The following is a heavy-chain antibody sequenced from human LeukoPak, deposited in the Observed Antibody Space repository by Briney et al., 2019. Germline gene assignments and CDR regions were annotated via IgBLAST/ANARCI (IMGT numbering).Heavy chain of an antibody. V-gene: IGHV3-15*01. CDR3: TTDGGAYCTNGVCFLFDY. CDR2: IKSKTDGGTT. J-gene: IGHJ4*02. Sequence: GGSLRLSCAASGFTFSNAWMSWVRQAPGKGLEWVGCIKSKTDGGTTDYAAPVKGRFTISRDDSKNTLYLQMNSLKTEDTAVYYCTTDGGAYCTNGVCFLFDYWGQGTLVTVSS. D-gene: IGHD2-8*01. CDR1: GFTFSNAW.